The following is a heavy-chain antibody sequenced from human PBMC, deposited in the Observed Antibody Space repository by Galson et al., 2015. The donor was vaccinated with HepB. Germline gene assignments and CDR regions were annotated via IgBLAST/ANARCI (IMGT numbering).Heavy chain of an antibody. Sequence: SVKVSCKASGYTFTSYGISWVRQAPGQGLEWMGWISAYNGNTNYAQKLQGRVTMTTDTSTSTAYMELRSLRSDDTAVYYCARGPGLYGVRGVMVWGDDYWGQGTLVTVSS. D-gene: IGHD3-10*01. CDR1: GYTFTSYG. J-gene: IGHJ4*02. CDR2: ISAYNGNT. CDR3: ARGPGLYGVRGVMVWGDDY. V-gene: IGHV1-18*01.